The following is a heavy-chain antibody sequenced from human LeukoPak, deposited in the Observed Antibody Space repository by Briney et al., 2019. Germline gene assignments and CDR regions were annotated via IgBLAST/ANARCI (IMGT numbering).Heavy chain of an antibody. CDR3: AKGALLWFGELLSPLDY. V-gene: IGHV3-30*18. CDR2: ISYDGSNK. Sequence: GRSLRLSCAASGFTFSSYGMHWVRQAPGKGLEGVAVISYDGSNKYYADSVKGRFTISRDNSKNTLYLQMNSLRAEDTAVYYCAKGALLWFGELLSPLDYWGQGTLVTVSS. D-gene: IGHD3-10*01. CDR1: GFTFSSYG. J-gene: IGHJ4*02.